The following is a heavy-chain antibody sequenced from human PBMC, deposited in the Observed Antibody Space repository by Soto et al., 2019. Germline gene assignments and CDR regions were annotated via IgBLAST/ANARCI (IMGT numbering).Heavy chain of an antibody. J-gene: IGHJ6*02. CDR3: ARGPGSIGYWDYYYYYGMDV. CDR1: GGTFSSYA. D-gene: IGHD3-22*01. CDR2: IIPIFGTA. V-gene: IGHV1-69*01. Sequence: QVQLVQSGAEVKKPGSSVKVSCKASGGTFSSYAISWVRQAPGQGLEWMGGIIPIFGTANYAQKFQGRVTITADESTSTAYMELSSLRSEDTAVYYCARGPGSIGYWDYYYYYGMDVWGQGTTVTVSS.